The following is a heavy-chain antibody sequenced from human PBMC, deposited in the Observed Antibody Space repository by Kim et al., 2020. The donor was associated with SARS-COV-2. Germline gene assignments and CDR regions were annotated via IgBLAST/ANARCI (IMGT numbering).Heavy chain of an antibody. V-gene: IGHV4-34*01. J-gene: IGHJ3*02. CDR1: GGSFSGYY. CDR3: ARGVITPRTIVIIRPAFDI. D-gene: IGHD1-20*01. CDR2: INHSGST. Sequence: SETLSLTCAVYGGSFSGYYWSWIRQPPGKGLEWIGEINHSGSTNYNPSLKSRVTISVDTSKNQFSLKLSSVTAADTAVYYCARGVITPRTIVIIRPAFDIWGQGTMVTVSS.